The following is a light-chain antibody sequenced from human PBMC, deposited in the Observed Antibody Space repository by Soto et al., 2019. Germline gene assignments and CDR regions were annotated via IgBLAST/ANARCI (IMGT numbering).Light chain of an antibody. Sequence: EIVMTQSPGTLSVSPGERATFSCRASQSVSSNVAWYQQKPGQGPRLLIYGASTRATGIPARFSGSGSGTEFTLTISSLQSEDFAVYYCHQYNNWPRTFGGGTKVDIK. V-gene: IGKV3-15*01. CDR2: GAS. J-gene: IGKJ4*01. CDR3: HQYNNWPRT. CDR1: QSVSSN.